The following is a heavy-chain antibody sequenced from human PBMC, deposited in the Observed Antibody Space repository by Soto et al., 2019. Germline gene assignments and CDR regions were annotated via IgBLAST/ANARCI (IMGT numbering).Heavy chain of an antibody. CDR2: INPNSGGT. CDR1: GYTFTGYY. V-gene: IGHV1-2*04. D-gene: IGHD6-6*01. Sequence: ASVKVSCKASGYTFTGYYMHWVRQAPGQGLEWMGWINPNSGGTNYAQKFQGWVTMTRDTSISTAYMELSRLRSDDTAVYYCARSIDRAARPLRYYYYGIDVWGQGTTVTVSS. J-gene: IGHJ6*02. CDR3: ARSIDRAARPLRYYYYGIDV.